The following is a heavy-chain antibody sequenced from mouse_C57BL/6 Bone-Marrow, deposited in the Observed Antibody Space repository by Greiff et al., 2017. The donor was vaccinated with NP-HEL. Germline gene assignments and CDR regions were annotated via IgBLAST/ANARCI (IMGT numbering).Heavy chain of an antibody. D-gene: IGHD2-1*01. Sequence: QVHVKQSGAELAKPGASVKLSCKASGYTFTSYWMHWVKQRPGQGLEWIGYINPSSGYTKYNQKFKDKATLTADKSSSTAYMQLSSLTYEDSAVYYCSRIYYRSCGFAYWGQGTLVSVSA. CDR1: GYTFTSYW. J-gene: IGHJ3*01. V-gene: IGHV1-7*01. CDR2: INPSSGYT. CDR3: SRIYYRSCGFAY.